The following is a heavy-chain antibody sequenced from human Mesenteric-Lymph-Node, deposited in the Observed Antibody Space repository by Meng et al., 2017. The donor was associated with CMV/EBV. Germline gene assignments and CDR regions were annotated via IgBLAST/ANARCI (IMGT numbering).Heavy chain of an antibody. CDR1: GFTFSSYG. Sequence: GESLKISCAASGFTFSSYGMHWVRQAPGKGLEWVAVIWYDGSNKYYADSVKGRFTISRDNSKNTLYLQMNSLRAEDTAVYYCAKDRYCSSTSCYTGDDLGGMDVWGQGTTVTVSS. CDR2: IWYDGSNK. D-gene: IGHD2-2*02. J-gene: IGHJ6*02. V-gene: IGHV3-33*06. CDR3: AKDRYCSSTSCYTGDDLGGMDV.